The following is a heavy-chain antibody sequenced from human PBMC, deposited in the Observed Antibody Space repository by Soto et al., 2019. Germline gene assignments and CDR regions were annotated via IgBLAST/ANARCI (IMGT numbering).Heavy chain of an antibody. V-gene: IGHV3-33*01. CDR1: GFTFSNYG. Sequence: QVQLVESGGGVVQPGRSLRLSCAASGFTFSNYGMHWVRQAPGKGLEWVAVIWYDGSNEYYADSVKGRFTISRDNPKNTLYLQMNSLRAEDTAVYYCARDDIPGRAVAIYGMDIWGQGTTVTVSS. CDR3: ARDDIPGRAVAIYGMDI. CDR2: IWYDGSNE. J-gene: IGHJ6*02. D-gene: IGHD6-19*01.